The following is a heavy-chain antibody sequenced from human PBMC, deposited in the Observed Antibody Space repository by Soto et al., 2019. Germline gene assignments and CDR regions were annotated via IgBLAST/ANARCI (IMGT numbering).Heavy chain of an antibody. CDR3: ARPRITYCTNGVCPKYYYYYYGMDV. Sequence: GESLKISCKGSGYSFTSYWIGWVRQMPGKGLEWMGIIYPGDSDTRYSPSFQGQVTISADKSISPAYLQWSSLKASDTAMYYCARPRITYCTNGVCPKYYYYYYGMDVWGQGTTVTVSS. CDR2: IYPGDSDT. J-gene: IGHJ6*02. D-gene: IGHD2-8*01. CDR1: GYSFTSYW. V-gene: IGHV5-51*01.